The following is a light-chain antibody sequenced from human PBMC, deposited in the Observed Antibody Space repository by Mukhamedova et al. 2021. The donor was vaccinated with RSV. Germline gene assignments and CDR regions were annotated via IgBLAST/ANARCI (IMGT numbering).Light chain of an antibody. V-gene: IGLV2-14*02. CDR2: EGG. Sequence: VGSYNLVSWYQQHPGKAPKLMIYEGGQRPSGIPERFSGSNSGNTATLTISGTQPVDEADYYCQMWDTTTVVFGGGTKLTVL. CDR3: QMWDTTTVV. CDR1: VGSYNL. J-gene: IGLJ2*01.